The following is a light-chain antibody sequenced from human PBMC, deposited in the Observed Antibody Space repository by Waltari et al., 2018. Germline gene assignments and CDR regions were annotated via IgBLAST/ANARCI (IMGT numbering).Light chain of an antibody. V-gene: IGKV3-15*01. Sequence: EILMTQSPATLSVSPGERATLSCRASQSVSSSLAWYQQKPGQAPRLLIYGASTRATGSPARFSGSGSGTEFTLTISSLQSEDFAVYYCQQYNNWPPWTYGQGTKVEIK. CDR1: QSVSSS. J-gene: IGKJ1*01. CDR2: GAS. CDR3: QQYNNWPPWT.